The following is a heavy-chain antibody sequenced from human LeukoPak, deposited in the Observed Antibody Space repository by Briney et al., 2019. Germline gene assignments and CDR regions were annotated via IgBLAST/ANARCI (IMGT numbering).Heavy chain of an antibody. J-gene: IGHJ4*02. D-gene: IGHD3-10*01. Sequence: PGGSLRLSCAASGFTFDDYAMHWVRQAPGKGLEWVSGISWNSGSIGYADSVKGRFTISRDNAKNSLYLQMNSLRAEDTALYYCAKGYGSGSYVTDYWGQGTLVTVSS. CDR1: GFTFDDYA. V-gene: IGHV3-9*01. CDR3: AKGYGSGSYVTDY. CDR2: ISWNSGSI.